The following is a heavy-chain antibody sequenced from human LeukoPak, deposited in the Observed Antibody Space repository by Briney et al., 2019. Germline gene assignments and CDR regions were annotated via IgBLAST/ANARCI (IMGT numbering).Heavy chain of an antibody. Sequence: PGGSLRLSCAASRFTFSSYWMSWVRQAPGKGLEWVANIKQDGSEKYYVDSVKGRFTISRDNAKNSLYLQMNSLRAEDTAVYYCARDGPVHSERWGIDYWGQGTLVTVSS. V-gene: IGHV3-7*01. CDR2: IKQDGSEK. J-gene: IGHJ4*02. CDR3: ARDGPVHSERWGIDY. CDR1: RFTFSSYW. D-gene: IGHD5-24*01.